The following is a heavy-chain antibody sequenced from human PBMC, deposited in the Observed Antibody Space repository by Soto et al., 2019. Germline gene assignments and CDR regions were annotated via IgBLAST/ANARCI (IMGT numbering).Heavy chain of an antibody. CDR2: IIPIFGAA. V-gene: IGHV1-69*01. J-gene: IGHJ4*02. Sequence: QVQLVQSGAEVKKPGSSVKVSCKASGGIFSTYSISWVRQAPGQGLEWMGGIIPIFGAANYAQKFQGRVTITADESTSTAYMDLSSLISEDTAVYYCAREDYGDYGKPFDYWGQGTLVTVSS. CDR1: GGIFSTYS. CDR3: AREDYGDYGKPFDY. D-gene: IGHD4-17*01.